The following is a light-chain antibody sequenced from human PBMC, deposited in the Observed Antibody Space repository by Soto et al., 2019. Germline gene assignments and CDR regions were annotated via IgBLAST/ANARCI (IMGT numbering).Light chain of an antibody. CDR2: GND. Sequence: QSVLTQPPSASGTPGQRVTISCSGTNSNIGSNPVNWYQQLPGTAPKLLIFGNDQRPSGVPDRFSGSKSGTSASLAFGGLQSEDEGDYYCGAWDDSLIGWVFGGGTQLTVL. V-gene: IGLV1-44*01. J-gene: IGLJ3*02. CDR3: GAWDDSLIGWV. CDR1: NSNIGSNP.